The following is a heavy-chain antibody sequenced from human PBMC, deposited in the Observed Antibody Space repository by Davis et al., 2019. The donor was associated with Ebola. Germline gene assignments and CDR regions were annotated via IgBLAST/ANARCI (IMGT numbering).Heavy chain of an antibody. Sequence: PGGSLRLSCTVSGDSVRSHSWNWIRQAPGQGLECMGWINPKSGGTFYAQRFEGRVTMTRDTSFATAYLELAGLRSNDTAVYYCARGQHLLGYWGQGTLITVSS. CDR2: INPKSGGT. V-gene: IGHV1-2*02. J-gene: IGHJ4*02. D-gene: IGHD7-27*01. CDR1: GDSVRSHS. CDR3: ARGQHLLGY.